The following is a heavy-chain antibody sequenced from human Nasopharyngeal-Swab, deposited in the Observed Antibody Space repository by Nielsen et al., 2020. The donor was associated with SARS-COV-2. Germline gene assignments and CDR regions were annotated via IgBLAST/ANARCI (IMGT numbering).Heavy chain of an antibody. J-gene: IGHJ5*02. V-gene: IGHV3-30*03. Sequence: GESLKISCAASGFTFSSYGMHWVRQAPGKGLEWVAVISYDGSNKYYADSVKGRFTISRDNSKNTLYLQMNSLKTEDTAVYYCTTDLGPWGQGTLVTVSS. CDR1: GFTFSSYG. CDR3: TTDLGP. CDR2: ISYDGSNK.